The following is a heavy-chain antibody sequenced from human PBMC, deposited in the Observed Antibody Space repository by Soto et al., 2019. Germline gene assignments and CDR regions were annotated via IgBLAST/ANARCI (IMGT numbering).Heavy chain of an antibody. D-gene: IGHD3-10*01. CDR3: ASQDYGLENWFDP. V-gene: IGHV1-2*02. Sequence: ASVNVPCKASGYTFTGYYMHWVRQAPGQGLEWMGWINPNSGGTNYAQKFQGRVTMTRDTSISTAYMELSRLRSDDTAVYYCASQDYGLENWFDPWGQGTLVTVSS. CDR2: INPNSGGT. CDR1: GYTFTGYY. J-gene: IGHJ5*02.